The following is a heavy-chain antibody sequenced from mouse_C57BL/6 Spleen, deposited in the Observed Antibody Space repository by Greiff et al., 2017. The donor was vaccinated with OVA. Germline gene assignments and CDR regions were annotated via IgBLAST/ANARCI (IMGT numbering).Heavy chain of an antibody. CDR2: IWGVGST. Sequence: VKLMESGPGLVAPSQSLSITCPVSGFSLTSYGVDWVRQSPGKGLEWLGVIWGVGSTNYNSALKSRLSISKDNSKSQVFLKMNSLQTDDTAMYYCATHYYGSSLSFAYWGQGTLVTVSA. J-gene: IGHJ3*01. CDR1: GFSLTSYG. V-gene: IGHV2-6*01. D-gene: IGHD1-1*01. CDR3: ATHYYGSSLSFAY.